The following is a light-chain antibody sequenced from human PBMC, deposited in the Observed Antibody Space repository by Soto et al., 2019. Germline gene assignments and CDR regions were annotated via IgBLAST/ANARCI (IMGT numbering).Light chain of an antibody. Sequence: QSALTQPPSASGSPGQSVTISCTGSSSDVGGYNYVSWYQQHPGKAPKLMIYEVSKRPSGVPDRLSGSKSGNTASLTVSGLQAEAEADYYCSSYGGSDNLVFGGGTKLTVL. J-gene: IGLJ2*01. CDR2: EVS. CDR3: SSYGGSDNLV. CDR1: SSDVGGYNY. V-gene: IGLV2-8*01.